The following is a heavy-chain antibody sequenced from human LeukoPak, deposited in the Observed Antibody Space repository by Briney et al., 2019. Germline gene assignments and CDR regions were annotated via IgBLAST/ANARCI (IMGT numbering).Heavy chain of an antibody. Sequence: SETLSLTCTVSGGPISNYCWSWIRQPPGKGLEWVGFISYSGTTNYYPSLKSRVTMSVDTSKSQVSLKLSSVTAADTAVYYCARGMSSSWPGRLDYWGQGILVTVSS. CDR2: ISYSGTT. J-gene: IGHJ4*02. V-gene: IGHV4-59*01. CDR1: GGPISNYC. CDR3: ARGMSSSWPGRLDY. D-gene: IGHD6-13*01.